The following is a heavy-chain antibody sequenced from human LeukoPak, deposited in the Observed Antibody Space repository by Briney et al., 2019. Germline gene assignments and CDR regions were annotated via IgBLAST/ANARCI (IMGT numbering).Heavy chain of an antibody. D-gene: IGHD3-22*01. CDR3: ASSRYYYDSSGILFDY. CDR2: IYYSGST. J-gene: IGHJ4*02. Sequence: PSETLSLTCTVSGGPISSYYWSWIRQPPGKGLEWIGYIYYSGSTNYNPSLKSRVTISVDPSKDHFSLKLSSVTAADTAVYYCASSRYYYDSSGILFDYWGQGTLVTVSS. CDR1: GGPISSYY. V-gene: IGHV4-59*01.